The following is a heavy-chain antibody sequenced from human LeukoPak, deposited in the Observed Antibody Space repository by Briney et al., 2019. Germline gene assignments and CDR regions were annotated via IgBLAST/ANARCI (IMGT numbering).Heavy chain of an antibody. D-gene: IGHD6-6*01. CDR1: GGSFSGYY. CDR3: ARSPWYSSSSYYFDY. CDR2: INHSGNT. Sequence: MASETLSLTCAVYGGSFSGYYWSWLRQPPGKGLEWIGEINHSGNTNYNPSLKSRVTISVDTSKNQFSLKLSSVTAADTAVYYCARSPWYSSSSYYFDYWGQGTLVTVSS. J-gene: IGHJ4*02. V-gene: IGHV4-34*01.